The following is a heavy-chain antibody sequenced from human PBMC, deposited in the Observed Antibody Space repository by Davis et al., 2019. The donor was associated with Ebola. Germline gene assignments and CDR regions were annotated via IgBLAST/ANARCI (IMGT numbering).Heavy chain of an antibody. Sequence: SVKVSCKASGGTFSSYAISWVRQAPGQGLEWMGGIIPIFGTANYAQKFQGRVTITADESTSTAYMELSSLRSDDTAVYYCARGDDFWSGYYYYYGMDVWGQGTTVTVSS. V-gene: IGHV1-69*13. CDR2: IIPIFGTA. CDR3: ARGDDFWSGYYYYYGMDV. D-gene: IGHD3-3*01. CDR1: GGTFSSYA. J-gene: IGHJ6*02.